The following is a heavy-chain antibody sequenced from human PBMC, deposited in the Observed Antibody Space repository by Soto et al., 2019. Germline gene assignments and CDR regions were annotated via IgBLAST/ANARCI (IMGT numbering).Heavy chain of an antibody. D-gene: IGHD2-15*01. CDR1: GGSISSSNYY. CDR3: ATSLWLLHYYGMDV. V-gene: IGHV4-39*02. Sequence: QLQLQESGPGLVKPSETLSLTCTVSGGSISSSNYYWGWIRQPPGKGLEWIGIIYYSGSTYYNPSLKRRVTISVDTSKNHFSLKLTSVTAADTAVYYCATSLWLLHYYGMDVWGQGTTVTVSS. CDR2: IYYSGST. J-gene: IGHJ6*02.